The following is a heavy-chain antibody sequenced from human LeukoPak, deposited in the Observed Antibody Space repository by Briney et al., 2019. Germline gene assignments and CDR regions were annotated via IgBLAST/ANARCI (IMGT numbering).Heavy chain of an antibody. CDR2: IYYSGST. V-gene: IGHV4-59*01. J-gene: IGHJ2*01. CDR3: ARIYYSSSYDYWYFDL. CDR1: GGSIGSYY. D-gene: IGHD6-13*01. Sequence: PSETLSLTCTVSGGSIGSYYWSWIRQPPGKGLEWIGYIYYSGSTSYNPSLKSRVTISVDTSKNQFSLKLTSVTAADTAVYYCARIYYSSSYDYWYFDLWGRGTLVTVSS.